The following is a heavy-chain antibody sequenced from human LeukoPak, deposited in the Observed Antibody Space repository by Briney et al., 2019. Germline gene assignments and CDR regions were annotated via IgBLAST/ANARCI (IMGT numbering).Heavy chain of an antibody. CDR2: IYPGDSDT. CDR1: GYSFTSYW. D-gene: IGHD5-24*01. Sequence: GESLKISCKGSGYSFTSYWIGWVRQMPGRGLEWMGIIYPGDSDTRYSPSFQGQVTISADKSISTAYLQWSSLKASDTAMYYCARHGMATTYYYYMDVWGKGTTVTVSS. CDR3: ARHGMATTYYYYMDV. J-gene: IGHJ6*03. V-gene: IGHV5-51*01.